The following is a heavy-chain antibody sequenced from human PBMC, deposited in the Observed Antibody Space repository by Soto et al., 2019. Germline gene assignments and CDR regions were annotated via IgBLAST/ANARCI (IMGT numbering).Heavy chain of an antibody. CDR2: ISTSGSTI. V-gene: IGHV3-48*03. CDR3: ARELAAAGSFDY. CDR1: GFTFSRYE. D-gene: IGHD6-13*01. J-gene: IGHJ4*02. Sequence: HPGGSLRLSCAASGFTFSRYEMNWVRQAPGTGLEWISYISTSGSTIYYADSVKGRFTISRDNAKNSLYLQMNSLRAEDTAVYYCARELAAAGSFDYWGQGTLVTVSS.